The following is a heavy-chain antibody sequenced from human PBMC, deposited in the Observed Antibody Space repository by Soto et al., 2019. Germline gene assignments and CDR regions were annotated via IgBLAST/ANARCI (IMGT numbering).Heavy chain of an antibody. CDR2: ISGSADNT. D-gene: IGHD6-13*01. Sequence: GGSLRLSCAASGFTFSSFAMSWVRQAPGKGLEWVSAISGSADNTYYADSMKGRFTISRDNSKSTLYLQMNSLRAEDTAVYYCAKGGSYPGYSSTWYYFDYWGQGTLVTVSS. V-gene: IGHV3-23*01. CDR1: GFTFSSFA. J-gene: IGHJ4*02. CDR3: AKGGSYPGYSSTWYYFDY.